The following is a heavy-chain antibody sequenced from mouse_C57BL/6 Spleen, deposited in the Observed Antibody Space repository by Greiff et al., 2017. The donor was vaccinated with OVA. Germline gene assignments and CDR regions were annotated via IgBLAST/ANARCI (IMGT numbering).Heavy chain of an antibody. D-gene: IGHD2-3*01. CDR3: ARRWLLRPYYYAMDY. CDR2: IDPSDSYT. V-gene: IGHV1-50*01. Sequence: QVQLQQPGAELVKPGASVKLSCKASGYTFTSYWMQWVKQRPGQGLEWIGEIDPSDSYTNYNQKFKGKATLTVDTSSSTAYMQLSSLTSEDSAVYYCARRWLLRPYYYAMDYWGQGTSVTVSS. CDR1: GYTFTSYW. J-gene: IGHJ4*01.